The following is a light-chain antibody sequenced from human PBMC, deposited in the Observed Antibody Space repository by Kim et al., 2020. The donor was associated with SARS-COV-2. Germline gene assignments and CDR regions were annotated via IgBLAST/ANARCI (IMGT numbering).Light chain of an antibody. CDR3: QQLNYNPLT. CDR1: QDISSS. CDR2: DAS. V-gene: IGKV1-9*01. Sequence: ESVGDRVTITCRASQDISSSFAWYQQKPGKAPNLLIYDASTLQSGVPSRFSGSGSGTEFALTISSLQPEDFATYYCQQLNYNPLTFGGGTKVDIK. J-gene: IGKJ4*01.